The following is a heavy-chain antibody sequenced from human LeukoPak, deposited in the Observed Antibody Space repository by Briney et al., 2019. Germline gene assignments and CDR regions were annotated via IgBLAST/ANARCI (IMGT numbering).Heavy chain of an antibody. Sequence: PGGSLRLSCAASGFTFDDYAMHWVRQAPGKGLEWVSLISGDGGSTYYADSVKGRFTISRDNAKNSLYLQMNSLRAEDTAVYYCARVRTLGGQKYFQHWGQGTLVTVSS. V-gene: IGHV3-43*02. CDR1: GFTFDDYA. CDR2: ISGDGGST. CDR3: ARVRTLGGQKYFQH. J-gene: IGHJ1*01. D-gene: IGHD2-15*01.